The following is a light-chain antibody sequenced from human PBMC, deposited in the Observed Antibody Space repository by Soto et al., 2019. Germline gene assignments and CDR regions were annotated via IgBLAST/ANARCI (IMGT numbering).Light chain of an antibody. J-gene: IGKJ1*01. CDR3: QQSYGTPPT. CDR2: TAS. CDR1: QNIRDS. V-gene: IGKV1-39*01. Sequence: DIQMTQSPSSLSASVGDRVSITCRASQNIRDSLNWYQQKPGKAPDLLIHTASSLQSGVPSRFSGSGAGTDFTLTISGLQREDFATYYCQQSYGTPPTFVQGTKVEIK.